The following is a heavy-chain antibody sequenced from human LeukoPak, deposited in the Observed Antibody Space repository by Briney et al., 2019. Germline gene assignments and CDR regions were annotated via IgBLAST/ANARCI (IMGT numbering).Heavy chain of an antibody. J-gene: IGHJ4*02. CDR1: GFNFNNAW. D-gene: IGHD2-21*01. CDR2: IRSKIDGGAT. V-gene: IGHV3-15*07. Sequence: GGSLRLSCAASGFNFNNAWMSWVRQAPGKGLEWVGRIRSKIDGGATDYAAPVKGRFTISRDDSKNTLYLQINSLKIEDTAMYYCYTSITDYWGQGTLVTVSS. CDR3: YTSITDY.